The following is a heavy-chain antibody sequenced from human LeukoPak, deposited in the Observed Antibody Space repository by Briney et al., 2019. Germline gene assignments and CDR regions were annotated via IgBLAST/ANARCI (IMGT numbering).Heavy chain of an antibody. D-gene: IGHD6-19*01. V-gene: IGHV3-64*01. CDR3: ARVAVAGTGRLDY. CDR1: GFTFSNYP. CDR2: VSSDGIGT. J-gene: IGHJ4*02. Sequence: PGGSLRLSGAASGFTFSNYPMHWVRQAPGKGLEYVSAVSSDGIGTYYANSVKGRFTISRDNSKNTLYLQMGSLRAEDMAVYYCARVAVAGTGRLDYWGQGTLVTVSS.